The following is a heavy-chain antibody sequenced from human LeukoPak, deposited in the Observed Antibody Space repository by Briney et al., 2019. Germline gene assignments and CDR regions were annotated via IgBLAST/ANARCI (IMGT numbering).Heavy chain of an antibody. D-gene: IGHD3-22*01. Sequence: GGSLRLSCAASGFTFSSYTMTWVRQAPGKGLEWVSSISSNSNYISHADSVEGRFTISRDNAKNSLFLQMNSLRAEDTAVYYCARQFTVYDSSGYYDYWGQGTLVTVSS. CDR3: ARQFTVYDSSGYYDY. CDR2: ISSNSNYI. J-gene: IGHJ4*02. CDR1: GFTFSSYT. V-gene: IGHV3-21*01.